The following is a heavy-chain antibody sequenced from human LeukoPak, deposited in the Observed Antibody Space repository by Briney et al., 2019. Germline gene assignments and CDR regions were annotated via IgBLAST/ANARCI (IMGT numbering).Heavy chain of an antibody. D-gene: IGHD3-10*01. Sequence: GGSLRLSCAASGFTFSSYSMNWVRQAPGKGLEWVSSISSSSSYIYYADSVKGRFTISRDNAKNSLYLQMNSLRAEDTAVYYCARVGWFGGFYFDYWGQGILVTVSS. CDR3: ARVGWFGGFYFDY. J-gene: IGHJ4*02. V-gene: IGHV3-21*01. CDR1: GFTFSSYS. CDR2: ISSSSSYI.